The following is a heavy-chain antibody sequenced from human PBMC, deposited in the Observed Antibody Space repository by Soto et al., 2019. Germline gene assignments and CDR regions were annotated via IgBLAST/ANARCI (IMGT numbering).Heavy chain of an antibody. CDR1: GGTFSSYA. Sequence: SVKVSCKASGGTFSSYAISWVRQAPGQGLEWMGGIIPIFGTANYAQKFQGRVTITADESTSTAYMELSSLRSEDTAVYYCARGSEAYDSSGYPGLDWGQGTLVTVSS. CDR3: ARGSEAYDSSGYPGLD. V-gene: IGHV1-69*13. CDR2: IIPIFGTA. D-gene: IGHD3-22*01. J-gene: IGHJ4*02.